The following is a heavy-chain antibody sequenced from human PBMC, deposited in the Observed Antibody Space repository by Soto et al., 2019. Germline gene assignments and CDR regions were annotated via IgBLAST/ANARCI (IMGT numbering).Heavy chain of an antibody. Sequence: EVQLVESGGGLVKPGGSLRLSCAGSGFTFSSRSMNWVRQTPGKGLEWVSSISSTSHHTQCGDSVRGRFTIPRDNAKNSLYLQMDSLRAEDTAVYYCVPDVVVIAAKGYWGQGTLVIVSS. CDR3: VPDVVVIAAKGY. D-gene: IGHD2-15*01. CDR2: ISSTSHHT. V-gene: IGHV3-21*02. J-gene: IGHJ4*02. CDR1: GFTFSSRS.